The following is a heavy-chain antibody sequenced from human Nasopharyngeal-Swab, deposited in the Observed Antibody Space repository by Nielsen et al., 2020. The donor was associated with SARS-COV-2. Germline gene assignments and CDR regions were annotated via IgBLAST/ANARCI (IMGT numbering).Heavy chain of an antibody. Sequence: GESLKISCAASGFTFSSYAMGWVRQAPGKGLEWVSAISGSGGSTYYADSVKGRFTISRDNSKNTLYLQMNSLRAEDTAVYYCAKDGGGVVISLSDYWGQGTLVTVSS. CDR1: GFTFSSYA. J-gene: IGHJ4*02. D-gene: IGHD3-3*01. V-gene: IGHV3-23*01. CDR3: AKDGGGVVISLSDY. CDR2: ISGSGGST.